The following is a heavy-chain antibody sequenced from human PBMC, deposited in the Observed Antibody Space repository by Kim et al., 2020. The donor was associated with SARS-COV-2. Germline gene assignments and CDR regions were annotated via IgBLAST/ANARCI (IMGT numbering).Heavy chain of an antibody. CDR3: ARGRKYGSGSDQDNDGY. J-gene: IGHJ4*02. CDR2: ISNGRSNI. D-gene: IGHD3-10*01. Sequence: GGSLRLSCAASGFTFSSYGMHWVRQAPGKGLEWVAAISNGRSNIYYADSVKGRFTISRDNSKNTLYLQMNSLRAEDTAVYYCARGRKYGSGSDQDNDGYWGQGTLVTVSS. V-gene: IGHV3-33*08. CDR1: GFTFSSYG.